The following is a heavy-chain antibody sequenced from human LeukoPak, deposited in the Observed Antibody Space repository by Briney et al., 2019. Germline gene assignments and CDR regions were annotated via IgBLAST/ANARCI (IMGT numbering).Heavy chain of an antibody. V-gene: IGHV4-30-4*02. CDR3: ASDDGSGRIDY. Sequence: PSDTLSLTCTVAGCSISSGDYYWSWIRQPPGKGLDWIGYIYYSGSTYYNPSLKSRVTISVDTSKTQFSLKLSSVTAADTAVYYCASDDGSGRIDYWGQGTLVTVSS. D-gene: IGHD3-10*01. J-gene: IGHJ4*02. CDR2: IYYSGST. CDR1: GCSISSGDYY.